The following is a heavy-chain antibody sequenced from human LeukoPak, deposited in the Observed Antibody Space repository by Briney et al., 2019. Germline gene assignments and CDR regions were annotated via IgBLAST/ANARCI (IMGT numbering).Heavy chain of an antibody. CDR2: IWYDGSNK. J-gene: IGHJ6*03. Sequence: GRSLRLSCAASGFTFSSFGMHWVRQAPGKGLEWVAVIWYDGSNKYYADSVKGRFTISRDNSKNTLYLQMNSLRAEDTAVYYCARETWQLVDYYYMDVWGKGTTVTVSS. CDR1: GFTFSSFG. V-gene: IGHV3-33*01. CDR3: ARETWQLVDYYYMDV. D-gene: IGHD6-13*01.